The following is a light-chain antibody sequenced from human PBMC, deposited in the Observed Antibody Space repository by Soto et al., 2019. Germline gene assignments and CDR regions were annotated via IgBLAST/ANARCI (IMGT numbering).Light chain of an antibody. CDR3: QQYNSYSPWT. CDR2: KAT. CDR1: QSISSW. J-gene: IGKJ1*01. V-gene: IGKV1-5*03. Sequence: DIQMTQSPSTLSASVGDRVTITCRASQSISSWLAWYQQKPGKAPKLLIYKATSLESGAPSRFSGSGSGTDFTLHISSLQPDDFATYYCQQYNSYSPWTFGQGTKVEIK.